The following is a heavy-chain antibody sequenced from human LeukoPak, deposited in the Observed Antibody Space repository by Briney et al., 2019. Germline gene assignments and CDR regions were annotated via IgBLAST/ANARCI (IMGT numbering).Heavy chain of an antibody. CDR3: ARASGSNNFYFDY. J-gene: IGHJ4*02. D-gene: IGHD3-10*01. V-gene: IGHV1-46*01. Sequence: GASVKVSCKASGYTFPSYYMHWVRQAPGQGLEWMGIINPSGGSTRYAQKFQGRVTMTRDTSTSTVYMDLSSLRSEDTAVYYCARASGSNNFYFDYWGQGTLVTVFS. CDR2: INPSGGST. CDR1: GYTFPSYY.